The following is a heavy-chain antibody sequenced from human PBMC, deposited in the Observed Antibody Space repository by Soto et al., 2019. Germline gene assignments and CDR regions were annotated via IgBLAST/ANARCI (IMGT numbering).Heavy chain of an antibody. Sequence: QVQLVQSGAEVKKPGASLKVSCKASGYTFTDYYVHWVRQAPGQGLEWMGWINPNSGGTKTAQKFKGRVTVTTETSISTAYMDLSRLRSDDTAVYYCARDVTRTQSCTNGVCYYHYYDMDVWGQGTMVTVSS. CDR3: ARDVTRTQSCTNGVCYYHYYDMDV. D-gene: IGHD2-8*01. CDR2: INPNSGGT. V-gene: IGHV1-2*02. J-gene: IGHJ6*02. CDR1: GYTFTDYY.